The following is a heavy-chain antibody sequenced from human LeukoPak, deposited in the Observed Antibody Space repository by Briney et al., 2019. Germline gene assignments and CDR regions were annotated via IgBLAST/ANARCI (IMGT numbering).Heavy chain of an antibody. J-gene: IGHJ4*02. CDR3: AKGHTYGMI. CDR1: GFTFRNYY. CDR2: ISTSGDIM. Sequence: GGSLRLSCSASGFTFRNYYMTWLRQTPGKGLGWLSYISTSGDIMDYADSVKGRFTISRDNAKASLYLQMKSLGADDTAIYYCAKGHTYGMIWGQGALVTVSS. D-gene: IGHD5-18*01. V-gene: IGHV3-11*01.